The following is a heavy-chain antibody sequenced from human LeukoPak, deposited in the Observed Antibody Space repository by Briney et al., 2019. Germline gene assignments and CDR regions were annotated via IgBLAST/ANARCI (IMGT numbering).Heavy chain of an antibody. CDR1: GFTFSSYW. CDR3: AREGGYYYFDY. J-gene: IGHJ4*02. D-gene: IGHD3-10*01. Sequence: GGSLRLSCAASGFTFSSYWMSWVRQAPGKGLEWVANVKQDGSEKYYVDSVKGRFTISRDNAKNSLYLQMNSLRAEDTAVYYCAREGGYYYFDYWGQGTLVTVSS. CDR2: VKQDGSEK. V-gene: IGHV3-7*01.